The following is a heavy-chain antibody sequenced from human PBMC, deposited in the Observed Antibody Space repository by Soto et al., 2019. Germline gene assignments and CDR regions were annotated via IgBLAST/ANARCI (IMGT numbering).Heavy chain of an antibody. Sequence: QVQLQASGPGLVKPSVTLSLNCAVSGGSISSSNWWSWVRHTPGKGPEWIGETYHSGSTNYNPSLKGRVINSVDKSKNQFSLNRSAVTEAETAVYYCACLGNGYYAPNDYWGQGTLVTVSS. CDR1: GGSISSSNW. J-gene: IGHJ4*02. V-gene: IGHV4-4*02. CDR2: TYHSGST. D-gene: IGHD4-17*01. CDR3: ACLGNGYYAPNDY.